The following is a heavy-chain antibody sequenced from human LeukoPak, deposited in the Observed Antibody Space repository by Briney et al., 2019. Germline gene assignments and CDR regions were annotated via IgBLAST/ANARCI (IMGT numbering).Heavy chain of an antibody. D-gene: IGHD2/OR15-2a*01. V-gene: IGHV3-33*01. CDR3: ARAIYNSDRTDFDY. CDR2: IWYDGSNK. CDR1: GFTFSAYG. J-gene: IGHJ4*02. Sequence: GGSLRLSCAASGFTFSAYGIHWVRQAPGKGLEWVAIIWYDGSNKYYADSVRGRFTISRDNSKNTLSLEMNSLRAEDSAVYYCARAIYNSDRTDFDYWGQGTLVTVSS.